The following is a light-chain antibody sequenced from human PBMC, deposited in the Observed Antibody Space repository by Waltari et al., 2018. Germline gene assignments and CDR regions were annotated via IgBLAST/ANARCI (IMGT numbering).Light chain of an antibody. CDR3: LQHNTYPLT. CDR2: AAS. Sequence: IQMTQSPSSLSASVGDRVTIACRASQGIRNELSWVQQKPGKAPKRLIYAASRLLSGVPSRFSGSGSGTKFTRTISRLQPEDYATYYCLQHNTYPLTVGGGTKVEI. V-gene: IGKV1-17*01. CDR1: QGIRNE. J-gene: IGKJ4*01.